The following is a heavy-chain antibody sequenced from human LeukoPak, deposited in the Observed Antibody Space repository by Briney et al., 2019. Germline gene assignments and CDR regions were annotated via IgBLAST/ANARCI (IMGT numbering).Heavy chain of an antibody. CDR2: ISSSSTI. D-gene: IGHD2-21*02. J-gene: IGHJ6*02. V-gene: IGHV3-48*01. Sequence: AGGSLRLSCAASEFTFSSYSMNWVRQAPGKGLEWVSYISSSSTIYYADSVKGRFTISRDNSKNTLYLQIYRLRAEDTAVYYCARDSETETGWYYYGMDVWGQGTTVTVSS. CDR1: EFTFSSYS. CDR3: ARDSETETGWYYYGMDV.